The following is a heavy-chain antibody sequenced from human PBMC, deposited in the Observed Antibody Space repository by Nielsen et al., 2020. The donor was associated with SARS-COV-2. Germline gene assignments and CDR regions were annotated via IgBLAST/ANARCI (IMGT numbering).Heavy chain of an antibody. J-gene: IGHJ4*02. CDR2: ISAYNGNT. CDR3: ARGRTYYYDSSGYWAPWDY. D-gene: IGHD3-22*01. CDR1: GYTFTSYG. V-gene: IGHV1-18*01. Sequence: ASVKVSCKASGYTFTSYGISWVRQAPGQGLEWMGWISAYNGNTNYAQKLQCRVTMTTDTSTSTAYMELRSLRSDDTAVYYCARGRTYYYDSSGYWAPWDYWGQGTLVTVSS.